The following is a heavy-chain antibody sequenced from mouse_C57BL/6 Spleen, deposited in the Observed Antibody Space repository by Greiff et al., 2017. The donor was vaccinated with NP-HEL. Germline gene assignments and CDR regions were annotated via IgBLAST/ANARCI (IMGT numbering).Heavy chain of an antibody. CDR3: RYDYEADYAMDY. CDR2: INPGNGGS. V-gene: IGHV1-53*01. Sequence: VQLQQPGTELVKPGASVKLSCKASGYTFTSYWMHWVKQRPGPGLEWIGNINPGNGGSNYNEKFHCKAPLNEDKSSSTAYTQLSSLTSEDSAVYYCRYDYEADYAMDYWGQGTAVTGAS. CDR1: GYTFTSYW. D-gene: IGHD1-1*01. J-gene: IGHJ4*01.